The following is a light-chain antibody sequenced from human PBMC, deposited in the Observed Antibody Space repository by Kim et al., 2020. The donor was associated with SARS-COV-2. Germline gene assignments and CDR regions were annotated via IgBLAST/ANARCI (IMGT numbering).Light chain of an antibody. Sequence: PGQSVAISCCGTSSDFGPYYCASGYHQHPGKAPKLMIYEVSKRPSGVPDRFAGSMSGNTASLAVSGLQAEDEADYYCSSHANNNYVFGTGTKVTVL. CDR2: EVS. V-gene: IGLV2-8*01. CDR3: SSHANNNYV. CDR1: SSDFGPYYC. J-gene: IGLJ1*01.